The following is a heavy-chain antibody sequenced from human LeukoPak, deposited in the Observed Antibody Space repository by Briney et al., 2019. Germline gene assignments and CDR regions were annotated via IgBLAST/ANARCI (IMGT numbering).Heavy chain of an antibody. Sequence: ASVKVSCKASGYTFTSYAMHWVRQAPGQRLEWMGRINAGNGNTKYSQKFQGRVTITRDTSASTAYMELSSLRSEDTAVYYCARDWVRFSEGFDPWGQGTLVTVSS. D-gene: IGHD5-12*01. CDR3: ARDWVRFSEGFDP. CDR2: INAGNGNT. J-gene: IGHJ5*02. CDR1: GYTFTSYA. V-gene: IGHV1-3*01.